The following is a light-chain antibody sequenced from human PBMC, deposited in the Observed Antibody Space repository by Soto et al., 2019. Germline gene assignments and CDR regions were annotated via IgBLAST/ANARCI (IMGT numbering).Light chain of an antibody. CDR3: QKYNSARV. CDR2: AAS. J-gene: IGKJ1*01. Sequence: DIQMTQSPSSLSASVGDRVTITCRASQGISNYLAWYQQKPGKVPKLLIYAASTLQSGVPSRFSGSGSGTDFTLTISSLQPEDVATYYCQKYNSARVFGQGTKVEIK. CDR1: QGISNY. V-gene: IGKV1-27*01.